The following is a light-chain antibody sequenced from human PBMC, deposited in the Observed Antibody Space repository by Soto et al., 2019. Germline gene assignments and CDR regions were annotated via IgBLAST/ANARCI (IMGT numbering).Light chain of an antibody. CDR1: ISNIASNT. CDR2: SNN. J-gene: IGLJ1*01. V-gene: IGLV1-44*01. CDR3: AAWDDSLNGSYV. Sequence: QALRTQPPSASGTPGQRCTISCSGSISNIASNTVNWYQQLPGTAPKLLIYSNNQRPSGVPDRFSGSKSGTSASLAISGLQSEDEADYYCAAWDDSLNGSYVFGTGTKVTVL.